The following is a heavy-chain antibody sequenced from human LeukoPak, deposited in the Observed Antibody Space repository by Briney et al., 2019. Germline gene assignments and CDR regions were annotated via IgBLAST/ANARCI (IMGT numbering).Heavy chain of an antibody. CDR2: ISSAGGTT. CDR3: VKVGDSGYGEYYQH. Sequence: GGSLRLSCSASGFTFRDYPIHWVRQAPGEGLQYVSAISSAGGTTYYADSVRGRFTISRDNSTNTLYLQMSSLRAEDTALYYCVKVGDSGYGEYYQHWGQGTLVTVSS. J-gene: IGHJ1*01. CDR1: GFTFRDYP. V-gene: IGHV3-64D*06. D-gene: IGHD5-12*01.